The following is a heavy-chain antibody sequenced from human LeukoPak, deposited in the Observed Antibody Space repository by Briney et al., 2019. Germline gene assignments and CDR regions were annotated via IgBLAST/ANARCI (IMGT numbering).Heavy chain of an antibody. J-gene: IGHJ4*02. CDR2: IYYSGST. V-gene: IGHV4-39*01. D-gene: IGHD6-19*01. CDR1: GGSISSSSYY. Sequence: SETLSLTCTVSGGSISSSSYYWGWIREPPGKGLECVGSIYYSGSTYYNPSLKSRVTISVYTSKNQFSLKRSSVTAADTTVYHCAGGQWLVRHGSLDSWGQRTLVTVSS. CDR3: AGGQWLVRHGSLDS.